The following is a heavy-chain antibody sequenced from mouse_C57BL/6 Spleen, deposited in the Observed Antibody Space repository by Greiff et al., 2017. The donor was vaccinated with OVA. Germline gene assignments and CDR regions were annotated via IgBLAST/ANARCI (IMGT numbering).Heavy chain of an antibody. Sequence: EVKLVESGGGLVQPGGSMKLSCVASGFTFSNYWMNWVRQSPEKGLEWVAQIRLKSDNYATHYAESVKGRFTISRDDSKSSVYLQMNNLRAEDTGIYYCTVDYGGFAYWGQGTLVTVSA. CDR1: GFTFSNYW. CDR2: IRLKSDNYAT. V-gene: IGHV6-3*01. D-gene: IGHD2-4*01. J-gene: IGHJ3*01. CDR3: TVDYGGFAY.